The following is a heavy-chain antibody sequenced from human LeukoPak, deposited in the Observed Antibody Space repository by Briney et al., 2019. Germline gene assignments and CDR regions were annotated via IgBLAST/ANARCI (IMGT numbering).Heavy chain of an antibody. CDR2: MYHSGST. J-gene: IGHJ5*02. CDR1: GYSISSAYY. D-gene: IGHD3-10*01. Sequence: PSETLSLTCSVSGYSISSAYYWGWIRQPPGKGLEWIGTMYHSGSTNYNPSLKSRVTISVDTSKNQFSLKLSSVTAADTAVYYCARVRYGSARYNWFDPWGQGTLVTVSS. V-gene: IGHV4-38-2*02. CDR3: ARVRYGSARYNWFDP.